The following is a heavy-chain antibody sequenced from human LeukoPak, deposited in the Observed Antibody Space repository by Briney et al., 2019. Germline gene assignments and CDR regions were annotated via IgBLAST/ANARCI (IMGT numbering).Heavy chain of an antibody. Sequence: SETLSLTCAVYGGSFSGYYWSWIRQPPGKGLEWIGEINHSGSTNYNPSLKSRVTISVDTSKNQFSLKLSSVTAADTAVYYCARQPPFSFHRPYYYYYYMDVWGKGTTVTISS. J-gene: IGHJ6*03. CDR3: ARQPPFSFHRPYYYYYYMDV. CDR1: GGSFSGYY. V-gene: IGHV4-34*01. CDR2: INHSGST. D-gene: IGHD1-14*01.